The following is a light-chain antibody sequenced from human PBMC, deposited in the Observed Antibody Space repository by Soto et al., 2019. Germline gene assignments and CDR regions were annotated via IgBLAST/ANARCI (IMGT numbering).Light chain of an antibody. CDR2: DVS. Sequence: QSVLTQPASVSGSPGQSITISCTGTTSDVGNYNLVSWYQHHPDKAPKLIIYDVSERPSGVSNRFSASKSGNTASLTISGLQAEDEADYYCCSYAGPHTRYVFGTGTKVTVL. V-gene: IGLV2-23*02. CDR3: CSYAGPHTRYV. CDR1: TSDVGNYNL. J-gene: IGLJ1*01.